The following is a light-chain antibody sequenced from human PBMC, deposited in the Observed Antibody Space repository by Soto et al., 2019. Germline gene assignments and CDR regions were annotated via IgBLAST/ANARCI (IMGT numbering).Light chain of an antibody. CDR1: QSVSRNY. J-gene: IGKJ1*01. V-gene: IGKV3-20*01. CDR2: DAF. CDR3: QQYGDSPPT. Sequence: EIGLTQSPGTLSLSPGERATLSCRASQSVSRNYLAWYQQRPGQAPRLLIYDAFNRATGIPDRFSGRGSGTDFTPTISRLEPEDFAVYYCQQYGDSPPTFGQGTKVEIK.